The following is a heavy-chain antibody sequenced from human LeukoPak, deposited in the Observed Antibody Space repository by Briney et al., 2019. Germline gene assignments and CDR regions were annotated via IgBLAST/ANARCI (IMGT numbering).Heavy chain of an antibody. J-gene: IGHJ4*02. Sequence: NPSETLSLTCTVSGGSIDSYYWSWLRQPPGKGLEWIGYIYYTGSTEYHPSLKSRVTISLDTSKNQFSLKLTSVTAADTAVYYCARVYQSAEYYFDYWGQGNLVSVSS. D-gene: IGHD2-2*01. CDR3: ARVYQSAEYYFDY. V-gene: IGHV4-59*01. CDR1: GGSIDSYY. CDR2: IYYTGST.